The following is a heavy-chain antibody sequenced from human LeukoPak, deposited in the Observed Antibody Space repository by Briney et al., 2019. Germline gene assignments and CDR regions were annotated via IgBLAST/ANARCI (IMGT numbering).Heavy chain of an antibody. Sequence: GGSLRLSCAASGFTFSSYSMNWVRQAPGKGLEWVSSISSSSSYIYYADPVKGRFTISRDNAKNSLYLQMNSLRVEDTAVYFCAARKVRGVWFYLDYWGQGTLVTVSS. D-gene: IGHD3-10*01. J-gene: IGHJ4*02. CDR3: AARKVRGVWFYLDY. CDR2: ISSSSSYI. V-gene: IGHV3-21*04. CDR1: GFTFSSYS.